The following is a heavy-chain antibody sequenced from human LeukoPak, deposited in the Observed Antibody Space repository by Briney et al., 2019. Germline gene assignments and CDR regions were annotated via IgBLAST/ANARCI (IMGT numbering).Heavy chain of an antibody. J-gene: IGHJ6*02. CDR1: GGSISCGDYY. CDR3: ARDKRGENHYGSGSYYKGPTGGMDV. D-gene: IGHD3-10*01. V-gene: IGHV4-30-4*01. CDR2: IYYSGST. Sequence: SQTLSLTCTVSGGSISCGDYYWSWVRQPPGKGLEWIGYIYYSGSTYYNPSLKSRVTISVDTSKNQFSLKLSSVTAADTAVYYCARDKRGENHYGSGSYYKGPTGGMDVWGQGTTVTVSS.